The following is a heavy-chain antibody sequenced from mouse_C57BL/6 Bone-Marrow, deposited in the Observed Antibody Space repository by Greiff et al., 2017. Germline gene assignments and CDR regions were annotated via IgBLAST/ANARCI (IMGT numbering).Heavy chain of an antibody. Sequence: VQLQQSGAELVRPGASVTLSCKASGYTFTDYEMHWVKQTPVHGLEWIGAIDPETGGTAYNQKFKGKAILPADKSSSTAYMELRSLPSEDSAVYYCTLYGPFYAMDYWGQGTSVTVSS. D-gene: IGHD1-1*02. CDR1: GYTFTDYE. CDR3: TLYGPFYAMDY. CDR2: IDPETGGT. J-gene: IGHJ4*01. V-gene: IGHV1-15*01.